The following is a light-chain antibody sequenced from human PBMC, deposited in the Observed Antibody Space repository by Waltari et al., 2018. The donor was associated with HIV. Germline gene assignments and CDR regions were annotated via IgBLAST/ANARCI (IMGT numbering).Light chain of an antibody. V-gene: IGLV2-11*01. CDR2: DVS. CDR3: CSYAGSYTRV. CDR1: SRDVGAYNY. J-gene: IGLJ3*02. Sequence: QSALTQPRSVSGSPGQSVTISCTGTSRDVGAYNYVSWYQQHPGKAPKVIISDVSKRPSGVPDRFSGSKSGNTASLTSSGLQAEDEADYYCCSYAGSYTRVFGGGTKLTVL.